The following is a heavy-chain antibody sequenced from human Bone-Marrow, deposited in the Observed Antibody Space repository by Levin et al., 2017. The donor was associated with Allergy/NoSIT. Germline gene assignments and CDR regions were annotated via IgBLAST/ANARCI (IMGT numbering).Heavy chain of an antibody. D-gene: IGHD6-13*01. V-gene: IGHV3-11*03. J-gene: IGHJ3*02. Sequence: GGSLRLSCAASGFTFSDYYMSWIRQAPGKGLEWVSYISSSSSYTNYADSVKGRFTISRDNAKNSLYLQMNSLRAEDTAVYYCARLRAYSSSWSDAFDIWGQGTMVTVSS. CDR2: ISSSSSYT. CDR3: ARLRAYSSSWSDAFDI. CDR1: GFTFSDYY.